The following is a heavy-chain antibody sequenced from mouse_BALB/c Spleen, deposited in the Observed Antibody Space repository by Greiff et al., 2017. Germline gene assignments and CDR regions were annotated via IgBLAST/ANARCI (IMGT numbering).Heavy chain of an antibody. CDR3: ARGYGNYPAY. D-gene: IGHD2-1*01. V-gene: IGHV1-7*01. CDR2: INPSTGYT. J-gene: IGHJ3*01. Sequence: VQLQQSGAELAKPGASVKMSCKASGYTFTSYWMHWVKQRPGQGLEWIGYINPSTGYTEYNQKFKDKATLTADKSSSTAYMQLSSLTSEDSAVYYCARGYGNYPAYWGQGTLVTVSA. CDR1: GYTFTSYW.